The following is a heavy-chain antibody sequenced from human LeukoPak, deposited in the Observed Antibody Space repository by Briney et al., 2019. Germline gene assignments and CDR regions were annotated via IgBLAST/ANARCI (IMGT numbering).Heavy chain of an antibody. CDR3: ARSLGSPFDY. D-gene: IGHD7-27*01. Sequence: GGSLRLSCAASGFTVSSNSMSWVRQAPGKGLEWVSIIYSAGSTDYADSVKGRFTISSDNSKNTMYLQMNSLRANDTAVYYCARSLGSPFDYWAREPWPPSPQ. CDR1: GFTVSSNS. CDR2: IYSAGST. V-gene: IGHV3-53*01. J-gene: IGHJ4*02.